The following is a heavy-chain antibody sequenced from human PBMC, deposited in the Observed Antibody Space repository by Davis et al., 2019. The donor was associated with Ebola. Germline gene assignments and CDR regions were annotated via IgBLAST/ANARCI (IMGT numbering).Heavy chain of an antibody. CDR2: ISYDGSNK. V-gene: IGHV3-30*03. CDR1: GFTFNSYG. Sequence: PGGSLTLSCVASGFTFNSYGIHWVRQAPGKGLEWLAVISYDGSNKYYADSVEGRFTISRDNSKNTLYLQVSSLRAEDTAVYYCATGGPTVTTGFDDWGQGTLVTVSS. CDR3: ATGGPTVTTGFDD. J-gene: IGHJ4*02. D-gene: IGHD4-17*01.